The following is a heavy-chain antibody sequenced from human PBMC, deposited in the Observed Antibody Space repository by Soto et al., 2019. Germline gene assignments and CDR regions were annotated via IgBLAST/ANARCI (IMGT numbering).Heavy chain of an antibody. D-gene: IGHD3-22*01. CDR2: IFHGGGT. V-gene: IGHV4-34*12. Sequence: SETLSLTCDVYGGSFSGYYWSWIRQPPGKGLEWIGQIFHGGGTNYSPSLKSRVTISVDTSKNQFSLELSSVTAADTAVYYCARPHYDSNTFHSFFGSWGQGTLVTVSS. J-gene: IGHJ4*02. CDR3: ARPHYDSNTFHSFFGS. CDR1: GGSFSGYY.